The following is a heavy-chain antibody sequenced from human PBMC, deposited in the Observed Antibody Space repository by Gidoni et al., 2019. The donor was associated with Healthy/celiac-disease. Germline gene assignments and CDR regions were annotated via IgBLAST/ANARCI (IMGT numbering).Heavy chain of an antibody. J-gene: IGHJ4*02. Sequence: QVQLQESGPGLVTPSGTLPLTCAVSGGFISRSNWWRWVRQPPGKGLEWIGEIYHSGSTNYNPSLKSRVTISVDKSKNQFSLKLSSVTAADTAVYYCARGGFGSWYNWPFDYWGQGTLVTVSS. CDR2: IYHSGST. D-gene: IGHD1-1*01. V-gene: IGHV4-4*02. CDR3: ARGGFGSWYNWPFDY. CDR1: GGFISRSNW.